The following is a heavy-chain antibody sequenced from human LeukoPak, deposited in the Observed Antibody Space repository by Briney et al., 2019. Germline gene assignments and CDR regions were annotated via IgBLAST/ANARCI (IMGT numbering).Heavy chain of an antibody. CDR2: TYYRSKWYN. D-gene: IGHD1-7*01. J-gene: IGHJ4*02. CDR3: AREELRLGDY. V-gene: IGHV6-1*01. Sequence: SQTLSLTCAISGDSVYSNSAAWKWIRQSPSRGLEWLGRTYYRSKWYNEYALSVQSRITINPDTSKNQFSLQLNSVTPEDTAVYYCAREELRLGDYWGQGTLVTVSS. CDR1: GDSVYSNSAA.